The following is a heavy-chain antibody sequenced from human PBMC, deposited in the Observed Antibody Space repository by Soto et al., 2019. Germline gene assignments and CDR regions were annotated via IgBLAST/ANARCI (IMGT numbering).Heavy chain of an antibody. D-gene: IGHD1-20*01. CDR3: AHSRGIPTSYGLDV. CDR2: IYWDDDK. J-gene: IGHJ6*02. CDR1: GFSLSTSGVS. V-gene: IGHV2-5*02. Sequence: QITLKESGPTLVKPTQTLTLTCTFSGFSLSTSGVSVGWIRQPPGNPLEWLALIYWDDDKRYSPSLKSRLTTXLXTXXTHVVLTMTTMAPMDTATYYCAHSRGIPTSYGLDVWGQGTTVTVSS.